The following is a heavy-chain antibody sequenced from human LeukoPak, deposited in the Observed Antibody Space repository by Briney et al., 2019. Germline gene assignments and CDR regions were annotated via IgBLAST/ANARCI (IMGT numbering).Heavy chain of an antibody. CDR1: GYTFTTYW. Sequence: GASLQISCSCSGYTFTTYWIGWVRQMPGKGLEWMGIIYPGDSYTKYNPSFQGHVTFSADTSINTAYLHWSRLKASDTAMYYCARTGYSSGFYEEFDSWGQGTLVTVSS. V-gene: IGHV5-51*01. J-gene: IGHJ4*02. CDR3: ARTGYSSGFYEEFDS. CDR2: IYPGDSYT. D-gene: IGHD3-22*01.